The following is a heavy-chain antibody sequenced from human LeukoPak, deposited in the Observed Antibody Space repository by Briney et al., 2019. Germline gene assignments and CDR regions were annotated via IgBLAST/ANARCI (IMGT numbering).Heavy chain of an antibody. D-gene: IGHD6-6*01. CDR2: MNPNSGNT. V-gene: IGHV1-8*03. J-gene: IGHJ5*02. Sequence: GASVKVSCKASGYTFTSYDINWVRQATGQGLEWMGWMNPNSGNTGYAQKFQGRVTITRNTSISTAYMELSSLRSEDTAVYYCARRASIAARPGNWLDPWGQGTLVTVSS. CDR3: ARRASIAARPGNWLDP. CDR1: GYTFTSYD.